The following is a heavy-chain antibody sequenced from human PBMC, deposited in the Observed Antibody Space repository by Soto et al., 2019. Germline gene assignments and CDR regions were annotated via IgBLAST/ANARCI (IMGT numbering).Heavy chain of an antibody. D-gene: IGHD2-21*01. CDR1: GFTFSSNG. Sequence: QVQLVESGGGVVQPGRSLRLSCAASGFTFSSNGMHWVRQAPGKGLEWVAVIWSDGSEKYYADSVKGRFSISRDNSKNTLDLHMDSLRAEDTAVYYCARDLGRFNFGGAYFVYWGQGTLVTVSS. V-gene: IGHV3-33*01. CDR3: ARDLGRFNFGGAYFVY. CDR2: IWSDGSEK. J-gene: IGHJ4*02.